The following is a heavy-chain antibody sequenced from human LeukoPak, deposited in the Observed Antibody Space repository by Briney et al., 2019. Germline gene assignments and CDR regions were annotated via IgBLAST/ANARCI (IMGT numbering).Heavy chain of an antibody. Sequence: GRSLRLSCAASGFIFSNYGMHWVRQAPGKGLEWVAVISYDGSNRYNADSVKGRFTISRDTSKNTLYLQMNSLRAEDTAVYYCAKDPVEMATTMYYFDYWGQGTLVTVSS. CDR3: AKDPVEMATTMYYFDY. CDR1: GFIFSNYG. D-gene: IGHD5-24*01. J-gene: IGHJ4*02. CDR2: ISYDGSNR. V-gene: IGHV3-30*18.